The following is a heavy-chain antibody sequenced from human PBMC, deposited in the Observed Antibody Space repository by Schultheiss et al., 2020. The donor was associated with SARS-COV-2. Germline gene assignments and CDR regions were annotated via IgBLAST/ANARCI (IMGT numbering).Heavy chain of an antibody. CDR3: ARDRCGGDCLFDY. J-gene: IGHJ4*02. V-gene: IGHV4-59*01. CDR1: GGSFSGYY. D-gene: IGHD2-21*02. CDR2: IYNNGRTT. Sequence: SQTLSLTCAVYGGSFSGYYWSWIRQPPGKGLEWIGYIYNNGRTTNYSPSLKSRVTISVDTSKNQFSLKLSSVTAADTAVYYCARDRCGGDCLFDYWGQGTLVTVSS.